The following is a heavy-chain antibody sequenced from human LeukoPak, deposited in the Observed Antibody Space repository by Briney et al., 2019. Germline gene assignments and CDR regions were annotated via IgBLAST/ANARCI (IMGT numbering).Heavy chain of an antibody. Sequence: PGGSLRLSCAASGFTFSSYWMHWVRQAPGKGLVWVSRINSDGSSTSYADSVKGRFTISRDNAENTLYLQMNSLRAEDTAVYYCATPAPYSYGKKYYYGMDVWGQGTTVTVSS. D-gene: IGHD5-18*01. CDR1: GFTFSSYW. J-gene: IGHJ6*02. CDR3: ATPAPYSYGKKYYYGMDV. CDR2: INSDGSST. V-gene: IGHV3-74*01.